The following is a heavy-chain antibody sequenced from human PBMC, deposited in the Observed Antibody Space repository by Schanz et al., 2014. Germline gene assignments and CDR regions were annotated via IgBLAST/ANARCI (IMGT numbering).Heavy chain of an antibody. CDR1: GFTFSSYA. V-gene: IGHV3-23*04. J-gene: IGHJ6*02. D-gene: IGHD2-15*01. CDR3: ARDFLLEQLGYSHYYYAMDV. Sequence: EVQLVESGGGLVQPGGSLRLSCAASGFTFSSYAMSWVRQAPGKGLEWVSAISGGGGTTYYADSVKGRFTISRDNAKNSLFLQMNSVRAEDTAVYYCARDFLLEQLGYSHYYYAMDVWGQGTTVTVSS. CDR2: ISGGGGTT.